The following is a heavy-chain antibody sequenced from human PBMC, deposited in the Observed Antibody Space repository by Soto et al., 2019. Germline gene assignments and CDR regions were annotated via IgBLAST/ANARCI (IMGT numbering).Heavy chain of an antibody. CDR1: GGSISSYY. J-gene: IGHJ4*02. CDR3: AGSYIVATTRYLYFDY. D-gene: IGHD5-12*01. V-gene: IGHV4-59*01. Sequence: QVQLQESGPGLVKPSETLSLTCTVSGGSISSYYWSWIRQPPGKGLEWLGYIYYSGSTNYNTSLKGRGTISVDTSKNQFALKLSSVTAADTAVYYCAGSYIVATTRYLYFDYWGQGTLVTVSS. CDR2: IYYSGST.